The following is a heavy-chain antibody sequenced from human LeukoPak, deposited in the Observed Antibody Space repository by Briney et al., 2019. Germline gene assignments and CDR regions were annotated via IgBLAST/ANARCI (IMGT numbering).Heavy chain of an antibody. D-gene: IGHD3-10*01. CDR1: GGSISSYY. Sequence: SETLSLTCTVSGGSISSYYWSWIRQPPGKGLEWIGYIYYSGSTNYNPSLKSRVTISVDTSKSQFSLKLTSVTASDTAVYYCAKEGLAGGFDPWGQGTLVTVSS. J-gene: IGHJ5*02. CDR2: IYYSGST. V-gene: IGHV4-59*01. CDR3: AKEGLAGGFDP.